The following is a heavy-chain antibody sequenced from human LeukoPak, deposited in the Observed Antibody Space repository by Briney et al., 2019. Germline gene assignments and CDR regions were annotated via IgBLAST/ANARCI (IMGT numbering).Heavy chain of an antibody. CDR2: IYYSGST. V-gene: IGHV4-59*01. Sequence: SETLSLTCTVSGGSIGTNYWNWIRQPPGKGLEWLGYIYYSGSTSYNPSLKSRVTMSVDTSKNLFSLKLTSVTAADTAVYYCATAVAGTALHFDYWGQGTLVTVSS. J-gene: IGHJ4*02. CDR1: GGSIGTNY. D-gene: IGHD6-19*01. CDR3: ATAVAGTALHFDY.